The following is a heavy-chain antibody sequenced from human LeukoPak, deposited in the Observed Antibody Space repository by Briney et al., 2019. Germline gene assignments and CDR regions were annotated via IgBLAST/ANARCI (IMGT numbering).Heavy chain of an antibody. CDR3: VGGLGDY. J-gene: IGHJ4*02. CDR2: INSDGSIT. CDR1: GFTFRSYG. V-gene: IGHV3-74*03. D-gene: IGHD3-3*01. Sequence: GGSLRLSCAASGFTFRSYGMHWVRQAPGKGLVWVSRINSDGSITTYADSVKGRFTISRDNAKNTLFLQMNSLRAEDTAVYYCVGGLGDYLGQGTLGSVSS.